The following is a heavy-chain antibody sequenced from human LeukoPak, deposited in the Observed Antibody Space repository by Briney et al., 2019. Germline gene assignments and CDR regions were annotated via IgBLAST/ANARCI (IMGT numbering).Heavy chain of an antibody. D-gene: IGHD1-1*01. CDR1: GFTFDDYA. Sequence: GRSLRLSCAASGFTFDDYAMHWVRQAPGKGLEWVSGISWNSGGIGYADSVKGRFTISRDNAKNSLYLQMNSLRAEDTALYYCAKDISYNWNDAAEGFDPWGQGTLVTVSS. CDR3: AKDISYNWNDAAEGFDP. CDR2: ISWNSGGI. J-gene: IGHJ5*02. V-gene: IGHV3-9*01.